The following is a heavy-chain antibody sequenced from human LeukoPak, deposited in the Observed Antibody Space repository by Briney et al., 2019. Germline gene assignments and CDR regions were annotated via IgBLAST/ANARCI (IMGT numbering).Heavy chain of an antibody. CDR2: ISTSGGSP. CDR1: GFTLSSYA. CDR3: PIMHGYYDGRGYWVQ. D-gene: IGHD3-22*01. J-gene: IGHJ4*02. Sequence: GGSLRLSCAASGFTLSSYAMSGVRQAPGKGLEWVSRISTSGGSPSYADSVKGEFTISRDNPRNTLRIQMNSRRAEETAAYYFPIMHGYYDGRGYWVQWGQGTLVTDS. V-gene: IGHV3-23*01.